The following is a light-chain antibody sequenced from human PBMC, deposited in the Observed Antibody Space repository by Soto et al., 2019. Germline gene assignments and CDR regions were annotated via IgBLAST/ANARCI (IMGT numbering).Light chain of an antibody. V-gene: IGKV1-39*01. CDR2: AAS. J-gene: IGKJ1*01. Sequence: DLQMTQSPSSLSASVGDRVTITCRASQSISSYLNWYQQKPGKAPKLLIYAASSLQSGVPSRFSGSGSGTDFTLTISSLQPDDFATYYCQQYNSYSEAFGQGTKVDIK. CDR1: QSISSY. CDR3: QQYNSYSEA.